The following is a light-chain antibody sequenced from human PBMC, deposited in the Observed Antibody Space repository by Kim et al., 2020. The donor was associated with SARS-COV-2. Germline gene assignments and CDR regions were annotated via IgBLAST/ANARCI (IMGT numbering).Light chain of an antibody. CDR2: GTS. J-gene: IGKJ1*01. CDR1: QSVGSN. V-gene: IGKV3-15*01. CDR3: QQYDDWPPWT. Sequence: VSTGERATLPCRASQSVGSNVAWYQQKPGQAPRLLIYGTSTRATGIPARFSGSGSGTEFTLTISSLQSEDLAVYHCQQYDDWPPWTFGQGTKVEI.